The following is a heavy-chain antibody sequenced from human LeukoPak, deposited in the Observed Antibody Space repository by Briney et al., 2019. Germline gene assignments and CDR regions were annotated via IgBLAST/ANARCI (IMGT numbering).Heavy chain of an antibody. CDR2: MNPNSGNT. CDR1: GYTFTSYD. J-gene: IGHJ3*02. Sequence: ASVKVSCKASGYTFTSYDINWVRQATGQGLEWMGWMNPNSGNTGYAQKFQGRVTMTRNTSISTAYMELSRLRSDDTAVYYCARVRIGYCSGGSCYPDAFDIWGQGTMVTVSS. D-gene: IGHD2-15*01. V-gene: IGHV1-8*01. CDR3: ARVRIGYCSGGSCYPDAFDI.